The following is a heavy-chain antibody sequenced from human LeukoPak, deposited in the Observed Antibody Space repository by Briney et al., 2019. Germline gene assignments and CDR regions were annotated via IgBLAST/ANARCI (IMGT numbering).Heavy chain of an antibody. V-gene: IGHV4-39*01. CDR2: MYYSGST. D-gene: IGHD4-17*01. Sequence: SETLSLTCTVSGGSISSSTYYWGWIRQPPGKGLEWVGSMYYSGSTDYNPSLMSRVTISGDTSKNQLSLKLSSVTAADTAVYYCARHDYGDHESLYWGQGTLVTVSS. J-gene: IGHJ4*02. CDR1: GGSISSSTYY. CDR3: ARHDYGDHESLY.